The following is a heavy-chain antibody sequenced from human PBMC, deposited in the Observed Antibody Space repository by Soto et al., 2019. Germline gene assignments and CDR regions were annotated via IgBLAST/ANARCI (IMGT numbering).Heavy chain of an antibody. J-gene: IGHJ6*02. D-gene: IGHD4-4*01. Sequence: SETLSLTCTVSGGSISSYYWSWIRQPPGKGLEWIGYIYYSGSTNYNPSLKSRVTISVDTSKNQFSLKLSSVTAADTAVYYCARDRVTTVTTIFCYVKDVWGQGSTVIGSS. CDR1: GGSISSYY. V-gene: IGHV4-59*12. CDR2: IYYSGST. CDR3: ARDRVTTVTTIFCYVKDV.